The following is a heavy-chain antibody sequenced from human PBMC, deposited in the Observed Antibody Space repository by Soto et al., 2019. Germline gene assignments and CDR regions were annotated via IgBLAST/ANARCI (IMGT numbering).Heavy chain of an antibody. J-gene: IGHJ4*02. CDR3: ARVHPYGDLTFDY. CDR1: GGTFSSYA. Sequence: SVKVSCKASGGTFSSYAISWVRQAPGQGLEWMGGIIPIFGTANYAQKFQGRVTITADESTSTAYMELGSLRSEDTAVYYCARVHPYGDLTFDYWGQGTLVTVSS. V-gene: IGHV1-69*13. D-gene: IGHD4-17*01. CDR2: IIPIFGTA.